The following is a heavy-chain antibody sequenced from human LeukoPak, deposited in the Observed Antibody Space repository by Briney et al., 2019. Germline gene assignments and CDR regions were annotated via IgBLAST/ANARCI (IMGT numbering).Heavy chain of an antibody. CDR1: GFTLSSYW. J-gene: IGHJ4*02. D-gene: IGHD6-6*01. Sequence: PGGSLRLSCAASGFTLSSYWMSWVRQAPGKGLEWVANIKQDGSETNYVDSVKGRFTISRDNAKNSLYLQMNSLRGGDTAVYYCARDSEYSSSYWGQGTLVTVSS. CDR3: ARDSEYSSSY. V-gene: IGHV3-7*01. CDR2: IKQDGSET.